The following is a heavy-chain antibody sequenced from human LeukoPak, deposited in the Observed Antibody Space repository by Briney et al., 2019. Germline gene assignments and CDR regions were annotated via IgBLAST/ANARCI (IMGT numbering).Heavy chain of an antibody. J-gene: IGHJ4*02. CDR3: ARDSGRRAGVTDY. Sequence: SVKVSRKASVGTFSSYAISWVRQAPGQGLEWMGRIIPILGIANYAQKFQGRVTITADKSTSTAYMELSSLRSEDTAVYYCARDSGRRAGVTDYWGQGTLVTVSS. D-gene: IGHD1-26*01. V-gene: IGHV1-69*04. CDR2: IIPILGIA. CDR1: VGTFSSYA.